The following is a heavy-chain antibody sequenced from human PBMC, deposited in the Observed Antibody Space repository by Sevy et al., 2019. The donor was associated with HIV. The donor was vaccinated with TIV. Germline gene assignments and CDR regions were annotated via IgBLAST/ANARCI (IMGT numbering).Heavy chain of an antibody. V-gene: IGHV3-30*18. CDR1: GFTFSSYG. Sequence: GGSLRLSCAASGFTFSSYGMHWVRQAPGKGLEWVAVISYDGSNKYYADSVKGRFTISRDNSKNTRYLQMNSLRAEDTAVYYCAKDVYYYDSSGPRDWGQGTLVTVSS. CDR2: ISYDGSNK. D-gene: IGHD3-22*01. J-gene: IGHJ1*01. CDR3: AKDVYYYDSSGPRD.